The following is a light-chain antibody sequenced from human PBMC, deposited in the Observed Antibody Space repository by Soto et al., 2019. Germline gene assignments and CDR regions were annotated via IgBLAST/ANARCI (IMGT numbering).Light chain of an antibody. CDR3: SSYTSSSTLYV. CDR1: SGDIGGYDY. J-gene: IGLJ1*01. Sequence: QSALTQPASVSGSPGQWITSSCTGTSGDIGGYDYVSWYQQHPGKAPKLMIYDVTNRPSGVSNRFSGSKSGNTASLTISGLQAEDEADYYCSSYTSSSTLYVFGTGTEVTVL. CDR2: DVT. V-gene: IGLV2-14*01.